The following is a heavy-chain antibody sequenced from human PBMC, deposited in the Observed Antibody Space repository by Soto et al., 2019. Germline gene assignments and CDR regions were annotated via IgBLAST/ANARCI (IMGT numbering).Heavy chain of an antibody. V-gene: IGHV4-4*02. J-gene: IGHJ5*02. CDR3: ARRPFWFDP. Sequence: SETLALTCTVSGGCIINSNWWGWVRQPPGKGLEWIGEIFHNGNTDYNPSLKSRVTVSIDKSRNQFSLKLDSVTAAATAVYYCARRPFWFDPCGQGTQVTVSS. CDR2: IFHNGNT. CDR1: GGCIINSNW.